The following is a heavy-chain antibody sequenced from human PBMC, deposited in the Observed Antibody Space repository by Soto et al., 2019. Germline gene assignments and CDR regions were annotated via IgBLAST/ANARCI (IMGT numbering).Heavy chain of an antibody. CDR1: GVTLNISV. J-gene: IGHJ4*02. Sequence: GASTEVSSKAFGVTLNISVVAGVLKTSGQRLEWIGWIVVGSGNTNYAQKFQERVTITRDMSTSTAYMELSSLRSEDTAVYYCAAVGSSGSYLRGGLDYWGQGTLVTVSS. CDR3: AAVGSSGSYLRGGLDY. CDR2: IVVGSGNT. V-gene: IGHV1-58*01. D-gene: IGHD1-26*01.